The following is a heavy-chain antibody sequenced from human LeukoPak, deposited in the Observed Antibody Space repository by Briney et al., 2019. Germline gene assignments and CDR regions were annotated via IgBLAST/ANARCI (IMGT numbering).Heavy chain of an antibody. CDR1: GYTFTSYG. CDR2: INPNSGGT. CDR3: ARDYYDSSGGALDI. Sequence: GASVKVSCKASGYTFTSYGISWVRQAPGQGLEWMGWINPNSGGTNYAQKFQGRVTMTRDTSISTAYMELSRLTSDDTAVYYCARDYYDSSGGALDIWGQGTMVTVSS. D-gene: IGHD3-22*01. J-gene: IGHJ3*02. V-gene: IGHV1-2*02.